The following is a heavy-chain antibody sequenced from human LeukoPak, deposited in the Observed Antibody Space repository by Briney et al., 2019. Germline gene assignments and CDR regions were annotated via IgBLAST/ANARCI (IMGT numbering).Heavy chain of an antibody. V-gene: IGHV3-23*01. CDR1: GFTFSSYA. CDR2: ISDNGGGT. CDR3: ARRAGYYDSSGPIDY. J-gene: IGHJ4*02. D-gene: IGHD3-22*01. Sequence: GGSLRLSCAASGFTFSSYAMTWVRQAPGKGLEWVSVISDNGGGTYYADSVKGRFTISRDNSKNTLYLQMNSLRAEDTAVYYCARRAGYYDSSGPIDYWGQGTLVTVSS.